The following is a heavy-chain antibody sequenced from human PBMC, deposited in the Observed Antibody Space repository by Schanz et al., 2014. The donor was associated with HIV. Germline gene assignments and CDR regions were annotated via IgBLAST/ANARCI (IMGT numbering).Heavy chain of an antibody. J-gene: IGHJ6*02. Sequence: QVRLQQWGAGLLKPSETLSLSCAVYGGSFSGYYWTWIRQSPGKGLEWIGEINHSESTNYNPSLKRRVPLSVDTSKNQFSLKLSSVTAADTAVYYCGRVSGYYGMDVWGQGTAVTVSS. D-gene: IGHD6-25*01. CDR1: GGSFSGYY. CDR2: INHSEST. V-gene: IGHV4-34*01. CDR3: GRVSGYYGMDV.